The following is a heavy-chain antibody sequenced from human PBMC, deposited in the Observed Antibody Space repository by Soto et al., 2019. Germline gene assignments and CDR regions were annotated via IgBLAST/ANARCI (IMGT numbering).Heavy chain of an antibody. J-gene: IGHJ4*02. CDR3: ARGAWGIVVVPAATSARRTWYFDY. Sequence: PSETLSLTWTFSGFSISSFYLSWIRQPPGKGLEWIGYIYYSGSTNYNPSLKSRVTISVDTSKNQFSLKLSSVTAADTAVYYCARGAWGIVVVPAATSARRTWYFDYCGQGILVTVSS. CDR2: IYYSGST. CDR1: GFSISSFY. D-gene: IGHD2-2*01. V-gene: IGHV4-59*01.